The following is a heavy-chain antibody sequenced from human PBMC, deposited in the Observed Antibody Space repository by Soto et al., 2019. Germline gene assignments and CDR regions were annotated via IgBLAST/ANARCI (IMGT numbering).Heavy chain of an antibody. J-gene: IGHJ3*02. CDR1: GGSFSGYY. CDR2: INHSGST. CDR3: ARPLGPMVSVGGSFAI. V-gene: IGHV4-34*01. Sequence: SETLSLTCAIYGGSFSGYYWSWIRQPPGTGLEWIGEINHSGSTDYNPSLESRVTISVDTSKNQFSLNLASVTAADTAVYYCARPLGPMVSVGGSFAIWGQGTLVTVSS. D-gene: IGHD3-10*01.